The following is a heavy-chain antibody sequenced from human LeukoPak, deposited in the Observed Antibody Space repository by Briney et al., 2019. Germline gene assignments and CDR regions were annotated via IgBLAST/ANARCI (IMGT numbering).Heavy chain of an antibody. J-gene: IGHJ4*02. D-gene: IGHD5-18*01. CDR1: GGSISSSNW. CDR2: IYHSGST. CDR3: ARGLYRGYSYGYFDY. V-gene: IGHV4-4*02. Sequence: SETLSLTCAVSGGSISSSNWWSWVRQPPGKGLEWIGEIYHSGSTDYNPSLKSRVTISVDKPKNQFSLKLSSVTAADTAVYYCARGLYRGYSYGYFDYWGQGTLVTVSS.